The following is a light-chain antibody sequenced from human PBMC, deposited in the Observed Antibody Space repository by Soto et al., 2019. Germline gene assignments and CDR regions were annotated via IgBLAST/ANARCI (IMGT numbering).Light chain of an antibody. CDR2: DAS. CDR1: QSVSSY. Sequence: EIVLTQSPATLSLSPGERATLSCRASQSVSSYLAWYQQKPGQAPRLLIYDASNRATGIPARFSGSGSGTDFPLTISRLEPEDFAVYYCQQRSNWTFGGETKVELK. J-gene: IGKJ4*01. CDR3: QQRSNWT. V-gene: IGKV3-11*01.